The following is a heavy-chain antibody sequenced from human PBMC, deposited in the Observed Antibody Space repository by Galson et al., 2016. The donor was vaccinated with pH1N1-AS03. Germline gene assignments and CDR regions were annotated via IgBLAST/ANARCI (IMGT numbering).Heavy chain of an antibody. V-gene: IGHV1-69*06. CDR2: ISPIFGSA. CDR1: GGTLNNYA. CDR3: ARGLTYHFGSGSVF. Sequence: SVKVSCKASGGTLNNYAVNWVRQAPGQGLEWMGGISPIFGSANHAQKLQGRVTITEDIFTNTAYMELSGLSSEDTAVYYCARGLTYHFGSGSVFWGQGTLVTVSS. J-gene: IGHJ4*02. D-gene: IGHD3-10*01.